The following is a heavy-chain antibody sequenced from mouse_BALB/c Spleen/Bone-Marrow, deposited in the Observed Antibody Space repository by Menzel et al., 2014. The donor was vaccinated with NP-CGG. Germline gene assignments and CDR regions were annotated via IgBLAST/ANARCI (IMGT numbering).Heavy chain of an antibody. CDR2: IWGDGST. V-gene: IGHV2-6-7*01. CDR1: GFSLTGYG. Sequence: VQGVESGPGLVAPSQSLSITCTVSGFSLTGYGVNWVRQPPGKGLEWLGMIWGDGSTDYNSALKSRLSISKDNSKSQVFLKMNSLQTDDTARYYCARELGHYAMDYWGQGTSVTASS. J-gene: IGHJ4*01. CDR3: ARELGHYAMDY. D-gene: IGHD4-1*01.